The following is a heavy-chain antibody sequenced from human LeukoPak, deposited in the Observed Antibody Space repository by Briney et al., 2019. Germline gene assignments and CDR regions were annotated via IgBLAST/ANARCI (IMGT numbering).Heavy chain of an antibody. CDR1: GFTFSSYG. CDR2: IWYDGSNK. Sequence: GGSLRLSCAASGFTFSSYGMHWVRQAPGKGLEWVAVIWYDGSNKYYADSVKGRFTISRDNSKNTLYLQMNSLRAEDTAVYYCARDDRSGSYIDYWGQGTLDTVSS. V-gene: IGHV3-33*01. D-gene: IGHD1-26*01. CDR3: ARDDRSGSYIDY. J-gene: IGHJ4*02.